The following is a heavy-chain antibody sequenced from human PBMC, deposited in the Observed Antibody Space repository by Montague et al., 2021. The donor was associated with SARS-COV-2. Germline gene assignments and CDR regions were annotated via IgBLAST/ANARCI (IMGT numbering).Heavy chain of an antibody. CDR2: INHSGRT. Sequence: SETLSLTCAVYGGSFSAYYWNWIRQPPGKGLEWIGDINHSGRTNFNPSLKSRVTVSLDTSKNQFSLRLRSVTAADTAVYYCARAVRGVIILSLYYAMDVWGQGTSVTVSS. CDR1: GGSFSAYY. CDR3: ARAVRGVIILSLYYAMDV. D-gene: IGHD3-10*01. V-gene: IGHV4-34*01. J-gene: IGHJ6*02.